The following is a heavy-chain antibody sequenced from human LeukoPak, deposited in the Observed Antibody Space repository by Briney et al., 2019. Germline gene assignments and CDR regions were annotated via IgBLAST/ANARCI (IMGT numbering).Heavy chain of an antibody. J-gene: IGHJ5*02. CDR1: GFTFSSYW. Sequence: GGSLRLSCAASGFTFSSYWMSWVRQAPGKGLEWVANIKQDGSEKYYVDSVKGRFTISRDNAKNSLYLQMNSLRAEDTAVYYCAGGYYYDSRLNWFNPWGQGTLVTVSS. V-gene: IGHV3-7*04. D-gene: IGHD3-22*01. CDR3: AGGYYYDSRLNWFNP. CDR2: IKQDGSEK.